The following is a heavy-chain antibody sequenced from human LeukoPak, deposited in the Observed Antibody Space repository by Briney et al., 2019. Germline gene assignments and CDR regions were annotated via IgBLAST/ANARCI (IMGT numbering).Heavy chain of an antibody. CDR1: GFTFSSYW. CDR2: IKQDGSEK. CDR3: ARAGGGVFDY. V-gene: IGHV3-7*03. Sequence: GGPLRLSCVDSGFTFSSYWMSWVRQAPGKGLEWVANIKQDGSEKYYVDSVKGRFTISRDNAKNSLYLQMNSLRAEDTAVYYRARAGGGVFDYWGQGTLVTVSS. J-gene: IGHJ4*02. D-gene: IGHD3-16*01.